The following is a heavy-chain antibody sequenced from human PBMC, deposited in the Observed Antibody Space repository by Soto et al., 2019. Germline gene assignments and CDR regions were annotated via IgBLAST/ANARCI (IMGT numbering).Heavy chain of an antibody. V-gene: IGHV3-30*18. CDR2: ISYDGSNK. CDR3: AKEVRSQLLNHYYGMDV. CDR1: GFTFSSYG. J-gene: IGHJ6*02. D-gene: IGHD2-2*02. Sequence: PGWSLRLSCAASGFTFSSYGMHWVRQAPGKGLEWVAVISYDGSNKYYADSVKGRFTISRDNSKNTLYLQMNSLRAEDTAVYYCAKEVRSQLLNHYYGMDVWGQGTTVTVSS.